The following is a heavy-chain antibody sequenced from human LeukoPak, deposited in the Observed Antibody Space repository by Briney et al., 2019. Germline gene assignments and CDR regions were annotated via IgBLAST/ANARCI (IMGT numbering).Heavy chain of an antibody. CDR3: ARDSNFGANYGDYVGY. J-gene: IGHJ4*02. CDR2: ISSSSSYI. CDR1: GFTFNSYS. D-gene: IGHD4-17*01. Sequence: GGSLRLSCAASGFTFNSYSMNWVRQAPGKGLEWVSSISSSSSYIYYADSIKGRFTISRDNAKNSLYLQMNSLRAEDTAVYYCARDSNFGANYGDYVGYWGQGTLVTVSS. V-gene: IGHV3-21*01.